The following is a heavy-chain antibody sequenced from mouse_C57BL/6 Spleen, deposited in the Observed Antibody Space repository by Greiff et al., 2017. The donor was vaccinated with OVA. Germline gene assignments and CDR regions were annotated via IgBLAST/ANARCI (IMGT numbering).Heavy chain of an antibody. Sequence: VQLKESGPGLVKPSQSLSLTCSVTGYSITSGYYWNWIRQFPGNKLEWMGYISYDGSNNYNPSLKNRISITCDTSKNQFFLKLNSVTTEDTATYYCARGVITTVVAPDYYAMDYWGQGTSVTVSS. V-gene: IGHV3-6*01. CDR1: GYSITSGYY. J-gene: IGHJ4*01. CDR2: ISYDGSN. CDR3: ARGVITTVVAPDYYAMDY. D-gene: IGHD1-1*01.